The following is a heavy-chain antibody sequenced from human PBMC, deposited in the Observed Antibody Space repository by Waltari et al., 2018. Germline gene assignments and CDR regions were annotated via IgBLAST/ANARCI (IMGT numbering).Heavy chain of an antibody. CDR1: GFSFSSYG. CDR3: APMGASRLTWTD. CDR2: ISGGGYPI. V-gene: IGHV3-48*01. Sequence: EVQLVESGGGLVQPGGSLRLSCAASGFSFSSYGMNWVRQAPGKGLELVETISGGGYPIYYADSVKGRFTISRDNAKNSLFLQMNGLRAEDTAVYYCAPMGASRLTWTDWGQGTLVTVSS. J-gene: IGHJ4*02. D-gene: IGHD1-26*01.